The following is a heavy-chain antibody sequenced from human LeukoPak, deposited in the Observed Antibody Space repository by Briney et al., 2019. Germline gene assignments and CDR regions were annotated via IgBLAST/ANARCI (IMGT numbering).Heavy chain of an antibody. V-gene: IGHV4-59*01. CDR1: GGSISSYY. J-gene: IGHJ4*02. D-gene: IGHD5-12*01. Sequence: SETLSLTCTVSGGSISSYYWSWIRQPPGKVLEWIGYIYYSGSTNYNPSLKSRVTISVDTSKNQFSLKLSSVTAADTAVYYCARSREYTGYDLYYWGQGTLVTISS. CDR3: ARSREYTGYDLYY. CDR2: IYYSGST.